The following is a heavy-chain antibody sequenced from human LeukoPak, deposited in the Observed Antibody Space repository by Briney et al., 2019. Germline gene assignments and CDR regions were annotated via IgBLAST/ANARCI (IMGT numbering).Heavy chain of an antibody. CDR3: VRAKAYSSSRYYFDY. CDR1: GHSFTSYC. D-gene: IGHD6-13*01. Sequence: GESLKISCKDSGHSFTSYCIGCVRQMPGKGLEWKGIIYPGDSDTRYSPSFQGQVTISADKSISTAYLQWSSLKASDTAMYYCVRAKAYSSSRYYFDYWGEGTLVTVSS. V-gene: IGHV5-51*01. CDR2: IYPGDSDT. J-gene: IGHJ4*02.